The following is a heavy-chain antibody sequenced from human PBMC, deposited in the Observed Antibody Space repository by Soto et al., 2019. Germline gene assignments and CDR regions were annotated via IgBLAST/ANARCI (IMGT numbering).Heavy chain of an antibody. CDR1: GFTFSVYA. CDR2: ISGNGGST. V-gene: IGHV3-23*01. CDR3: AKDRTFGPPLVRFDS. D-gene: IGHD6-6*01. J-gene: IGHJ4*02. Sequence: LRLSCGASGFTFSVYAMTWVRQAPGKGLEWVSAISGNGGSTYYADSVKGRFTISRDNSKSTLHLQMNSLRVEDTAVYYCAKDRTFGPPLVRFDSWGQGTLVTVSS.